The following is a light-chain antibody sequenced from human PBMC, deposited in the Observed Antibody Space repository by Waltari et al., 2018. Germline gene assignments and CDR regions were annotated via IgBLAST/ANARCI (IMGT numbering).Light chain of an antibody. J-gene: IGLJ1*01. CDR1: VSDVGGYNY. CDR3: GSYSGTTTFV. CDR2: DGS. V-gene: IGLV2-14*03. Sequence: QSALAQPASVSGSPGQSITISCTGSVSDVGGYNYVSWSQQHPGKTPKVIIYDGSDRPSGVSNRFSGSKSGNTASLTISGLQAEDEADYYCGSYSGTTTFVFGTGTYVTVL.